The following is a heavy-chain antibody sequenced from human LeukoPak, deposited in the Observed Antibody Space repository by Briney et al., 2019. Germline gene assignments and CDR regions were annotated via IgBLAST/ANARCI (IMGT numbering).Heavy chain of an antibody. CDR3: ARGYPQFRRGYFDY. CDR1: GGSISSSSYY. D-gene: IGHD3-10*01. V-gene: IGHV4-39*07. J-gene: IGHJ4*02. Sequence: PSEILSLTCTVSGGSISSSSYYWGWIRQPPGKGLEWIGSIYYSGSTYYNPSLKSRVTISVDTSKNQFSLKLSSVTAADTAVYYCARGYPQFRRGYFDYWGQGTLVTVSS. CDR2: IYYSGST.